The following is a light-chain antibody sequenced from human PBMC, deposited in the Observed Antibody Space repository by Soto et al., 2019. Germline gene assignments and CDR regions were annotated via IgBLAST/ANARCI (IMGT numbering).Light chain of an antibody. CDR3: QQYDTYSRT. V-gene: IGKV1-13*02. Sequence: AIQLTQSPSSLSASVGDSVTITCRASQGIRSALAWYQQIPGRPPKLLIYDASSLQSGVPSRFSGSRSGTEFTLTISSLRADDFATYYCQQYDTYSRTFGQGTKLEIK. J-gene: IGKJ2*01. CDR2: DAS. CDR1: QGIRSA.